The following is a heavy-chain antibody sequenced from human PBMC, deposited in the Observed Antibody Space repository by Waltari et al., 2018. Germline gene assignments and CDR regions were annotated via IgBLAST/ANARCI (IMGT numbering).Heavy chain of an antibody. D-gene: IGHD4-17*01. J-gene: IGHJ6*02. CDR3: ARQQGYGRPSGYYYAMDV. V-gene: IGHV5-10-1*03. Sequence: EVQLVQSGAEVKKPGESLRISCKGSGYSFTSYWISWVRQMPEKGLQWMGRIDPSDSYTDYSPSFQGHVTISADKSISTAYLQWSSLKASDTAMYYCARQQGYGRPSGYYYAMDVWGQGTTVTVSS. CDR1: GYSFTSYW. CDR2: IDPSDSYT.